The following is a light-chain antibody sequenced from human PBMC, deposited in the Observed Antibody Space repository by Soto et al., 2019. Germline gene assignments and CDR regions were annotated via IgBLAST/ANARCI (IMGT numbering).Light chain of an antibody. CDR3: LQHYSYPWT. J-gene: IGKJ1*01. Sequence: AIQMTQSPSSLSAFVGDSVTITCLASQDIKDEVGWYQQKPGKAPKLLIFGASSLQSAVPSRFRGSGTGTDFTLTISGLQAADFATYYCLQHYSYPWTFGQGTKVEIK. V-gene: IGKV1-6*01. CDR1: QDIKDE. CDR2: GAS.